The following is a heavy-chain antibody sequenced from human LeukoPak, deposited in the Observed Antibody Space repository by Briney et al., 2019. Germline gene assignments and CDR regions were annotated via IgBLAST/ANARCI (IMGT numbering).Heavy chain of an antibody. Sequence: GGSLRLSCAASGFTFSNHGMHWVRQAPGKGLEWVSVISYDGTNKYYADSVKGRFTISRDNSKNTLYLQMNSLRAEDTAVCYCAGGYDSSGLYYYGMDVWGQGTTVTVSS. CDR3: AGGYDSSGLYYYGMDV. V-gene: IGHV3-30*03. CDR1: GFTFSNHG. D-gene: IGHD3-22*01. CDR2: ISYDGTNK. J-gene: IGHJ6*02.